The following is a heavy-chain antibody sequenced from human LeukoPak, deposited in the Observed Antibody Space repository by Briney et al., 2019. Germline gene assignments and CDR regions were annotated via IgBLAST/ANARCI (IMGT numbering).Heavy chain of an antibody. J-gene: IGHJ6*03. CDR3: ARERRITMVRGVSPCMDV. CDR1: GFTFSSYA. CDR2: IPYDGSSK. D-gene: IGHD3-10*01. Sequence: GRSLRLSCAASGFTFSSYAMHWVRQAPGKGLEWLAVIPYDGSSKYYADSVKGRFTISRDNSKNTLYLQMNSLRAEDTAVYYCARERRITMVRGVSPCMDVWGKGTTVTVSS. V-gene: IGHV3-30*04.